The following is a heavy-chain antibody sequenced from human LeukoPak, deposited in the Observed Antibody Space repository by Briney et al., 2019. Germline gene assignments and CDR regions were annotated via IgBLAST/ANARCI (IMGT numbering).Heavy chain of an antibody. Sequence: PGRSLRLSCAASGFTFSSYGMHWVRQAPGKGLEWVAVISYDGSNTYYVDSVKGRFTISRDSSKSTLYLQMNSLRGEDTAIYYCAKDPSSGWYEAQFDYWGQGTLVTVSS. J-gene: IGHJ4*02. V-gene: IGHV3-30*18. D-gene: IGHD6-19*01. CDR3: AKDPSSGWYEAQFDY. CDR2: ISYDGSNT. CDR1: GFTFSSYG.